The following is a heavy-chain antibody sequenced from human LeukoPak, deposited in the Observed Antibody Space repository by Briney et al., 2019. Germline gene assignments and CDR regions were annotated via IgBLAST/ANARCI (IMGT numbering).Heavy chain of an antibody. CDR3: TRWYSSSWYESSPGGRLDV. V-gene: IGHV3-73*01. CDR2: IRSKANSYAT. CDR1: GFTFSGSA. D-gene: IGHD6-13*01. J-gene: IGHJ6*04. Sequence: PGGSLRLSCAASGFTFSGSAMHWVRQASGKGLEWVGRIRSKANSYATAYAASVKGRFTISRDDSKNTAYLQMNSLKTEDTAVYYCTRWYSSSWYESSPGGRLDVWGKGTTVTISS.